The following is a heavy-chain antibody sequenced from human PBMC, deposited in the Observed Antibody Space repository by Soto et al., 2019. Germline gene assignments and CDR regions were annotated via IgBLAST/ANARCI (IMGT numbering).Heavy chain of an antibody. CDR1: GCTFRSYA. Sequence: QVHLVQSGAEVRKPGASVKVSCTASGCTFRSYAMHWVRQAPGQRLEWMGWINAGYGNTKSSQKFQDRVTISRDTSASTAYMELTSLRSEDTAVYYCARDTGDGTFDFWGQGTLVTLSS. CDR3: ARDTGDGTFDF. V-gene: IGHV1-3*01. J-gene: IGHJ4*02. CDR2: INAGYGNT. D-gene: IGHD7-27*01.